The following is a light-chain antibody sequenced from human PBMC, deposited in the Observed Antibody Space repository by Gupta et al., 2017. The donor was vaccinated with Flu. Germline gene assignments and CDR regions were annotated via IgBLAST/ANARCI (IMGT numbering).Light chain of an antibody. CDR3: SSYTGSSTL. V-gene: IGLV2-14*01. Sequence: QPKTLSCTATNSDIGGYNYVAWYQQHPANDHKLMIFEVNNRPSGVSNRFSGSKSGNTASLTISGLQAEDEAHYYCSSYTGSSTLFGGGTKLTVL. J-gene: IGLJ2*01. CDR2: EVN. CDR1: NSDIGGYNY.